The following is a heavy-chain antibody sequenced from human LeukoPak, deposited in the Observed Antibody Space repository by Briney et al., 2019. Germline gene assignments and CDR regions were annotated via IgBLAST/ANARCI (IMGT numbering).Heavy chain of an antibody. D-gene: IGHD6-19*01. J-gene: IGHJ4*02. CDR2: ITSSSTNI. CDR3: ARDEVTGSMNY. CDR1: GFTFSTYN. V-gene: IGHV3-21*01. Sequence: GGSLRLSCAASGFTFSTYNMNWVRQAPGKGLEWVSSITSSSTNIYYADSVKGRFTISRDNAANSLYLQMNSLRAEDTAVYYCARDEVTGSMNYWGQGTLVTVSS.